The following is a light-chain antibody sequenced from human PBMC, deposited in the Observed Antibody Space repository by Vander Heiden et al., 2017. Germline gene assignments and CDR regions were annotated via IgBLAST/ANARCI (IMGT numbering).Light chain of an antibody. CDR3: QQYGSSPQT. CDR1: QSVSSSY. CDR2: NAS. Sequence: EIMLTQSPGTLSLSPGERATLSCRASQSVSSSYLAWYQQKPGQAPRVLIYNASIRATGIPDRFSGRGSGTDFTLTISRLEPEDFAVYYCQQYGSSPQTFGQGTKVEIK. V-gene: IGKV3-20*01. J-gene: IGKJ1*01.